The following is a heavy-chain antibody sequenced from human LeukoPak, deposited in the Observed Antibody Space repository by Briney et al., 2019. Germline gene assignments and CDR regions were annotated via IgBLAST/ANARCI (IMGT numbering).Heavy chain of an antibody. Sequence: SETLSLTCTVSGVSISSYYWSWIRQPPGKGLEWIGYIYYSGSTNYNPSLKSRVTISVDTSKNQFSLKLSSVTAADTAVYYCARVMGSGIEDDDAFDIWGQGTMVTVSS. D-gene: IGHD3-10*01. V-gene: IGHV4-59*01. CDR3: ARVMGSGIEDDDAFDI. J-gene: IGHJ3*02. CDR2: IYYSGST. CDR1: GVSISSYY.